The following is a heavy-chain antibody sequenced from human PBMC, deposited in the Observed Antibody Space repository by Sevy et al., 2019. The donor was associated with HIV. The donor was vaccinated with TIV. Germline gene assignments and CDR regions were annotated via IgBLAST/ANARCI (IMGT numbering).Heavy chain of an antibody. CDR1: GFTFSSYA. Sequence: GGSLRLSCAASGFTFSSYAMHWVRQAPGKGLEWVAVISYDGSNKYYGDSVKGRFTISRDNSKNTLYLQMNSLRAEDTAVYYCARDPISRYCSGGSCYSGWFDPWGQGTLVTVSS. D-gene: IGHD2-15*01. V-gene: IGHV3-30*04. CDR3: ARDPISRYCSGGSCYSGWFDP. CDR2: ISYDGSNK. J-gene: IGHJ5*02.